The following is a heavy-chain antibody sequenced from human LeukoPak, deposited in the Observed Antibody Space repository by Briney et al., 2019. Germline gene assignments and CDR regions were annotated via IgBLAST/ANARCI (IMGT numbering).Heavy chain of an antibody. J-gene: IGHJ5*02. Sequence: ASVKVSCKASGYTFTSHDINWVRQATGQGLEWMGWMNPNSGNTGYAQKFQGRVTMTRNTSISIAYMELSSLRSEDTAVYYCARDGSGSGSYLSWFDPWGQGTLVTVSS. CDR3: ARDGSGSGSYLSWFDP. CDR2: MNPNSGNT. D-gene: IGHD3-10*01. V-gene: IGHV1-8*01. CDR1: GYTFTSHD.